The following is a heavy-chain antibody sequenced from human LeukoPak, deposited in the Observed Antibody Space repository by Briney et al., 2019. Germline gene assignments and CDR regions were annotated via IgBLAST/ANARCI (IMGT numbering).Heavy chain of an antibody. CDR1: GGTFSSYA. Sequence: GASVKVSCKASGGTFSSYAISWVRQAPGQGLEWMGGIIPIFGTANYAQKFQGRVTITTDESTSTAYMELSSLRSEDTAVYYCASSVVPAAIRKTGHYGNSDLSPFDYWGQGTLVTVSS. V-gene: IGHV1-69*05. CDR3: ASSVVPAAIRKTGHYGNSDLSPFDY. J-gene: IGHJ4*02. CDR2: IIPIFGTA. D-gene: IGHD2-2*01.